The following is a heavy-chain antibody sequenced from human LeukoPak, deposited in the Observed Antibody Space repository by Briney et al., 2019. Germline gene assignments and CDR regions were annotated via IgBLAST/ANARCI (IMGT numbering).Heavy chain of an antibody. CDR3: VRDVSRRMGMDV. D-gene: IGHD2-15*01. CDR2: INSDGSST. V-gene: IGHV3-74*01. Sequence: GGSLRLSCAASGFTFSSYWMHWVRQAPEKGLVWVSRINSDGSSTSYADSVKGRFTISRDNAKNTLYLQMNSLRAEDTAVYYCVRDVSRRMGMDVWGQGTTVTVSS. CDR1: GFTFSSYW. J-gene: IGHJ6*02.